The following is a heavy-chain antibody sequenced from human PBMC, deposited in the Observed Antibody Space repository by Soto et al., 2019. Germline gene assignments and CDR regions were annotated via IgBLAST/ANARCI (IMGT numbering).Heavy chain of an antibody. CDR2: IYHSGST. CDR1: GGSISSGNW. Sequence: SETLSLTCAVSGGSISSGNWWSWVRQPPGKGLEWIGEIYHSGSTNYNPSLKSRVTISVDKSKNQFSLTLTSVTAADTAVYYCARDRRTVVYGMDPWGQGTTVTVSS. V-gene: IGHV4-4*02. J-gene: IGHJ6*02. CDR3: ARDRRTVVYGMDP. D-gene: IGHD2-21*01.